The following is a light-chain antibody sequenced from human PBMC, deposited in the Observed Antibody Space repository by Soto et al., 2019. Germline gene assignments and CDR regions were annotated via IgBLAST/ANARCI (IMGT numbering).Light chain of an antibody. Sequence: DIQMTQSPSSLSASVGDRVTITCRASQSISSYLNWYQQKPGKAPKLLIYAASSLQSGVPSRFSGSGSATDFTLTISSLQPEDFATNYCQQSYSTPRTFGGGTKV. V-gene: IGKV1-39*01. CDR3: QQSYSTPRT. CDR1: QSISSY. CDR2: AAS. J-gene: IGKJ4*01.